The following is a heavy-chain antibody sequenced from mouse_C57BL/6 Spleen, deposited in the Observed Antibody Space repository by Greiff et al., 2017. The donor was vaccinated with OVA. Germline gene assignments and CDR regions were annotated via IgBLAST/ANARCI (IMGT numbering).Heavy chain of an antibody. V-gene: IGHV5-6*01. CDR3: ARHYLDY. J-gene: IGHJ2*01. CDR1: GFTFSSYG. Sequence: EVQGVESGGDLVKPGGSLKLSCAASGFTFSSYGMSWVRQTPDKRLEWVATISSGGSYTYYPDSVKGRFTISRDNAKNTLYLQMSSLKSEDTAMYYCARHYLDYWGQGTTLTVSS. CDR2: ISSGGSYT.